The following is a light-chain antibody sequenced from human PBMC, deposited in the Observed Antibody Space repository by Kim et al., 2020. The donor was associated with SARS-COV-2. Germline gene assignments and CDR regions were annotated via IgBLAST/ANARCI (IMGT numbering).Light chain of an antibody. CDR2: DAS. V-gene: IGKV3-11*01. Sequence: EIVLTQSPATLSLSPGERATLSCRASQSVSRYLAWYQQKPGQAPRLLIYDASNRATGIPARFSGSGSGTDFTLTISSLEPEDFGVFYCQQRSNSYTFGQGTKLEI. CDR3: QQRSNSYT. CDR1: QSVSRY. J-gene: IGKJ2*01.